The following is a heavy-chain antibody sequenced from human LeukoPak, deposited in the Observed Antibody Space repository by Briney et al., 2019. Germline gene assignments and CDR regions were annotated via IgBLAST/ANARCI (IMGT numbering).Heavy chain of an antibody. CDR3: ARDRPYGGVGDFDY. J-gene: IGHJ4*02. CDR2: ISSDSSHI. D-gene: IGHD3-16*01. CDR1: GGSINSSSYY. Sequence: ETLSLTCTVSGGSINSSSYYWGWIRQPPGKGLEWVSYISSDSSHIYYADSVKGRFTISRDIAKNSLYLQMNSLRDEDTAVYYCARDRPYGGVGDFDYWGQGTLVTVSS. V-gene: IGHV3-48*02.